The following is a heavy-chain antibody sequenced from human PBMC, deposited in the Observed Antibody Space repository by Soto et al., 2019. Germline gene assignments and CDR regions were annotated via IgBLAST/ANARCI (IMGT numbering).Heavy chain of an antibody. J-gene: IGHJ4*02. V-gene: IGHV6-1*01. CDR2: TYYRSKWYN. CDR1: GDSVSSNSAA. Sequence: QPLSLPCVISGDSVSSNSAAGDCSIQSPSRGLEWLGRTYYRSKWYNDYAVSVKSRITINPHTSKNQCSLQLDSVTPEDTAVYYCARGYSYYFGYWGQGTLVTVSS. CDR3: ARGYSYYFGY. D-gene: IGHD3-22*01.